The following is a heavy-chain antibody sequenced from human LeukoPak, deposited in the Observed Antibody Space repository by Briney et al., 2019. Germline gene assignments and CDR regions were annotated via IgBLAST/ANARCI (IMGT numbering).Heavy chain of an antibody. V-gene: IGHV3-7*03. CDR2: IKQDGSEK. CDR1: GFTFSSRDW. D-gene: IGHD3-10*01. Sequence: AGGSLRLSCVASGFTFSSRDWMTWVRQAPGKGLEWVANIKQDGSEKNYVDSVKGRFTISRDNAKNSVDLQMNSLRAEDAAIYYCARVLYYYASVSYNYYMDVWGKGTTVTISS. CDR3: ARVLYYYASVSYNYYMDV. J-gene: IGHJ6*03.